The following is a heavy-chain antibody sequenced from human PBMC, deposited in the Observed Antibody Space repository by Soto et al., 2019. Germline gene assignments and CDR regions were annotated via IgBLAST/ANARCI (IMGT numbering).Heavy chain of an antibody. V-gene: IGHV3-33*01. D-gene: IGHD1-26*01. CDR1: GFTFSNYG. CDR3: ARDPQYGGSYWGIDY. CDR2: IWYDGSKK. Sequence: GGSLRLSCAASGFTFSNYGMHWVRQAPGKGLEWVAVIWYDGSKKYYADSVKGRFIISRDNSKNTLYLQMNSLRAEDTAVYFCARDPQYGGSYWGIDYWGHGTLVTVSS. J-gene: IGHJ4*01.